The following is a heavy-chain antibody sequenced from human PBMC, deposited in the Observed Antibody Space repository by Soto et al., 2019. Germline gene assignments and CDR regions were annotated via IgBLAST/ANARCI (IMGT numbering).Heavy chain of an antibody. J-gene: IGHJ6*03. CDR1: GFTFSSYA. Sequence: EVQLLESGGGLVQPGWSLRLSCAASGFTFSSYAMSWVRQAPGKGLEWVSAISGSGGSTYYADSVKGRFTISRDNSKNTLYLQMNSLRAEDTAVYYCAKDRSNYSYYYYMDVWGKGTTVTVSS. CDR3: AKDRSNYSYYYYMDV. D-gene: IGHD4-4*01. V-gene: IGHV3-23*01. CDR2: ISGSGGST.